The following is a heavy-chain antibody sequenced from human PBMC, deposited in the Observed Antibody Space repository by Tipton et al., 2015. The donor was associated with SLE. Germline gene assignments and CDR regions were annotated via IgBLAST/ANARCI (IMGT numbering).Heavy chain of an antibody. CDR2: IGYSDDDT. CDR3: ATMKSNTWVVIPSFPGYYFDF. V-gene: IGHV3-23*01. CDR1: GFTFTSYV. D-gene: IGHD2-21*01. J-gene: IGHJ4*01. Sequence: SLRLSCAASGFTFTSYVLSWVRQGPGKGLEWVASIGYSDDDTNYADSVKDRFTISRDGSKNTLILRADSLRAEDTAIYYCATMKSNTWVVIPSFPGYYFDFWGHGTRVTVSS.